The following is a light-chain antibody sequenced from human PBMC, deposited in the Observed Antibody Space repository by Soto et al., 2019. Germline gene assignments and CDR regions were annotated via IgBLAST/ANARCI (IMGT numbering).Light chain of an antibody. CDR1: QSISAY. J-gene: IGKJ5*01. CDR2: AAS. CDR3: QQSYTTPFN. Sequence: DIQMTQSPSSLSASVGDRVTITCRASQSISAYLNWYQQKPGKAPKLLIYAASILQSGVPSRFSGSGYGTDFTLTISSLQPEDFATYYCQQSYTTPFNFGQGTRLEIK. V-gene: IGKV1-39*01.